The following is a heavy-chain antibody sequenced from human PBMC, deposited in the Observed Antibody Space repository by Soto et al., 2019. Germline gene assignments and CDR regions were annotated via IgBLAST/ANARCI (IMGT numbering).Heavy chain of an antibody. D-gene: IGHD3-9*01. CDR3: ASSPHKYYDILTGYYPPPTIYYFDY. V-gene: IGHV4-39*01. CDR1: ARSISSSSYY. CDR2: IYYSGST. J-gene: IGHJ4*02. Sequence: KTSETLSLTCTVSARSISSSSYYWGWIRQPPGKGLEWIGSIYYSGSTYYNPSLKSRVTISVDTSKNQFSLKLSSVTAADTAVYYCASSPHKYYDILTGYYPPPTIYYFDYWGQGTLVTVSS.